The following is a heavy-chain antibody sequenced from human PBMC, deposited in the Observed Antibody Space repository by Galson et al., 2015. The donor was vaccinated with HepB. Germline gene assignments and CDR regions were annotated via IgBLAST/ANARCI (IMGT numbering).Heavy chain of an antibody. Sequence: SLRLSCAASGFTFSSYSMNWVRQAPGKGLEWVSFISGTSNTIYYADSVKGRFTISRDNAKNSLYLQMNSLRVEDTAVYFCARVRGFGLAIKGYFDYWGQGALVTVSS. CDR3: ARVRGFGLAIKGYFDY. CDR1: GFTFSSYS. J-gene: IGHJ4*02. D-gene: IGHD3-10*01. V-gene: IGHV3-48*01. CDR2: ISGTSNTI.